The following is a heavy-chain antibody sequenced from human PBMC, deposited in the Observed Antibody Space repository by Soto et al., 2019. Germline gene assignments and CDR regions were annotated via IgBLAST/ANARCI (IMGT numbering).Heavy chain of an antibody. Sequence: GGSLRLSCAASGFTFNRYAISWVRQAPGKGLEWVSAISGSGGSTYYADSAKGRFTISRDNSKNTLFLQMNSLRAEDTAIYYCAKDRAGDFGVIIIPVGGDRYGMDVWGQGTTVTVSS. CDR1: GFTFNRYA. D-gene: IGHD3-3*01. CDR3: AKDRAGDFGVIIIPVGGDRYGMDV. V-gene: IGHV3-23*01. J-gene: IGHJ6*02. CDR2: ISGSGGST.